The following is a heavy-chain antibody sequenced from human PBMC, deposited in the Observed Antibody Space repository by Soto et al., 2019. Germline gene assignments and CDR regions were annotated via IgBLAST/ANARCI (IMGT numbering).Heavy chain of an antibody. J-gene: IGHJ3*02. V-gene: IGHV3-21*01. CDR2: ISSSSSYI. CDR3: ARAASVAVVVAATRRRRDAFDI. D-gene: IGHD2-15*01. CDR1: EFTFSSYS. Sequence: PGGSLRLSCAASEFTFSSYSMNWVRQAPGKGLEWVSSISSSSSYIYYADSVKGRFTISRDNAKNSLYLQMNSLRAEDTAVYYCARAASVAVVVAATRRRRDAFDIWGQGTMVTVSS.